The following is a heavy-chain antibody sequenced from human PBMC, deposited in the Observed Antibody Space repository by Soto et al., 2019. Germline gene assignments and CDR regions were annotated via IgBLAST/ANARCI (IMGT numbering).Heavy chain of an antibody. CDR3: ARRSDFDY. J-gene: IGHJ4*02. Sequence: EVQLVESGGGLVQPGRSLRLSCAASGFTFDDYAMHWVRQAPGKGLEWVSGISWNSGSIGYADSVKGRFTISRDNAKNSLYLQINRLRAEDTALYYCARRSDFDYWGQGTLVTVSS. D-gene: IGHD1-26*01. CDR2: ISWNSGSI. CDR1: GFTFDDYA. V-gene: IGHV3-9*01.